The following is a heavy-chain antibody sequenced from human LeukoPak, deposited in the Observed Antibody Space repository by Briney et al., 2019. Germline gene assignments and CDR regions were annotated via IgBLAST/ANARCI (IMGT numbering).Heavy chain of an antibody. J-gene: IGHJ4*02. CDR1: GFTFSDHY. V-gene: IGHV3-72*01. CDR3: ARVSRLYYFDY. Sequence: GGSLRLSCAASGFTFSDHYMDWVRQAPGKGLEWVGRTRNKANSYTTEYAASVKGRFTILRDDSKNSLYLQMNSLTTEDTAVYYCARVSRLYYFDYWGQGTLVTVSS. CDR2: TRNKANSYTT.